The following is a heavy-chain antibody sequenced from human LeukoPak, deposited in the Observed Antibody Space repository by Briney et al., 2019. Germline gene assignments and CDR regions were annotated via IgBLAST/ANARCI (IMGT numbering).Heavy chain of an antibody. CDR3: ARRSGWYSGLNWFDP. Sequence: GEPLKISCKGSGYSFTSYWIGWVRQMPGKGLEWMGIIYPGDSDTRYSPSFQGQVTISADKSISTAYLQWSSLKASDTAMYYCARRSGWYSGLNWFDPWGQGTLVTVSS. J-gene: IGHJ5*02. CDR1: GYSFTSYW. CDR2: IYPGDSDT. V-gene: IGHV5-51*01. D-gene: IGHD6-19*01.